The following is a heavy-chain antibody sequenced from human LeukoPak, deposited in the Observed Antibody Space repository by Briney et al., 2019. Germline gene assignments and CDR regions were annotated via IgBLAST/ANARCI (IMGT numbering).Heavy chain of an antibody. V-gene: IGHV3-7*01. CDR2: IKNTGIET. CDR3: ARENGYCSGSDCYSYFDS. Sequence: GGSLRLSCAGSGFTFSHFWMSWVRQAPGKGLEWVAYIKNTGIETYYLDSVKGRFTITRDNNRNSLFLQMYSLRAEDTAVYFCARENGYCSGSDCYSYFDSWGQGTLVTVSS. CDR1: GFTFSHFW. D-gene: IGHD2-15*01. J-gene: IGHJ4*02.